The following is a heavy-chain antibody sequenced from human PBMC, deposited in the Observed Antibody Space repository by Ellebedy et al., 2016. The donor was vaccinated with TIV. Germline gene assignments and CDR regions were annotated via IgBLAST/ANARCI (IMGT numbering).Heavy chain of an antibody. J-gene: IGHJ6*02. CDR2: INPNSGGT. D-gene: IGHD3-10*01. CDR1: GYTFTGYY. Sequence: AASVKVSCKASGYTFTGYYMHWVRQAPGQGLEWMGWINPNSGGTNYAQKFQGWVTMTRDTSISTAYMELSRLRSDDTAVYYCASGNYYGSGSLTYGMDVWGQGTTVTVSS. CDR3: ASGNYYGSGSLTYGMDV. V-gene: IGHV1-2*04.